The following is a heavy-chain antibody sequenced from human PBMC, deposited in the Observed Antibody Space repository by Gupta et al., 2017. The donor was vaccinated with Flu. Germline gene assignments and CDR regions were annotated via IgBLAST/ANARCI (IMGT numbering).Heavy chain of an antibody. V-gene: IGHV3-15*01. CDR2: ITSKSDGETT. J-gene: IGHJ4*02. D-gene: IGHD3-22*01. CDR1: G. Sequence: GRTWVRQDPGRGPEWVGNITSKSDGETTDYAAPVKDRFTISRDDAKNVVYLQMNNLKIEDTAVYYCATPPGFYDTAPLDYWGQGTLVTVSS. CDR3: ATPPGFYDTAPLDY.